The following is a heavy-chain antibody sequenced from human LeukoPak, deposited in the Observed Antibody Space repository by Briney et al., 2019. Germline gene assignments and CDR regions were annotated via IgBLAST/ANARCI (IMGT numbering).Heavy chain of an antibody. CDR1: GGSISSGGYY. J-gene: IGHJ4*02. CDR2: IYYNGST. D-gene: IGHD6-6*01. CDR3: ARGSSSSRPNFDY. Sequence: SETLSLTCTVSGGSISSGGYYWMWIRQHPEKGLEWIGYIYYNGSTYYNPSLKSRITISADTSKNQFSLKVSSVTAADTAVYYCARGSSSSRPNFDYWGQGTLVTVSS. V-gene: IGHV4-31*03.